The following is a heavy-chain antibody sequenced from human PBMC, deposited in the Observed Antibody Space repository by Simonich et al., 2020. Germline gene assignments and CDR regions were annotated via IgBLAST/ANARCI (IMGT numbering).Heavy chain of an antibody. D-gene: IGHD4-4*01. Sequence: EVQLVESGGGLVQPGGSLRLSCSASGFSFSRYWMHWVRQAPGNGRVWVLRINRDGSSPSYADSVKGRFTISRDNAKNTLYLQMNSLRAEDTAVFYCARDYSNYDAFDIWGQGTMVTVSS. J-gene: IGHJ3*02. CDR2: INRDGSSP. CDR1: GFSFSRYW. CDR3: ARDYSNYDAFDI. V-gene: IGHV3-74*01.